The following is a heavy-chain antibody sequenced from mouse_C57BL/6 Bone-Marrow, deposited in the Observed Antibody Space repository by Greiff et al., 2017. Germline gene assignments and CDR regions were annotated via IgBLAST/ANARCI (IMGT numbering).Heavy chain of an antibody. V-gene: IGHV5-6*02. CDR1: GFTFSSYG. J-gene: IGHJ2*01. CDR2: ISSGGSYT. Sequence: DVMLVESGGDLVKPGGSLKLSCAASGFTFSSYGMSWVRQTSDKRLEWVATISSGGSYTYYPDSVKGRFTISRDNAKNTLYLQMSSLKSEDTAMYYCARHRNFDYWGQGTTLTVSS. CDR3: ARHRNFDY.